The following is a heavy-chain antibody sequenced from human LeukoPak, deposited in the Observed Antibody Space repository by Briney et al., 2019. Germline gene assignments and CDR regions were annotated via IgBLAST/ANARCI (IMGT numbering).Heavy chain of an antibody. CDR2: IKQDGTEK. CDR1: EFTFSNFW. D-gene: IGHD4-17*01. J-gene: IGHJ4*02. CDR3: ARAIDYGYPGGY. V-gene: IGHV3-7*01. Sequence: PGGSLRLSCVASEFTFSNFWMSWVRQAPGKGLEWVANIKQDGTEKYYVDFVKGRFTVSRDNAKNSLYLQMNSLRAEDTAVYYCARAIDYGYPGGYWGQGTLVTVSS.